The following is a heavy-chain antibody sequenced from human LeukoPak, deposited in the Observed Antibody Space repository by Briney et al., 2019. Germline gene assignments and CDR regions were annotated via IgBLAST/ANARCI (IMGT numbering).Heavy chain of an antibody. V-gene: IGHV1-69*13. Sequence: SVKVSCKASGGTFSSYAISWVRQAPGQGLEWMGGIIPIFGTANYAQKFQGRVTITADESTSTAYMELSSLRSEDTAVYYCARDWLDTVLMVPFYGMDVWGQGTTVTVSS. CDR3: ARDWLDTVLMVPFYGMDV. CDR1: GGTFSSYA. D-gene: IGHD2-8*01. CDR2: IIPIFGTA. J-gene: IGHJ6*02.